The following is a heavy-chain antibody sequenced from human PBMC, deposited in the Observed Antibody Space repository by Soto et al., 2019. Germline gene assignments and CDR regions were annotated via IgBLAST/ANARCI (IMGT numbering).Heavy chain of an antibody. CDR1: GVSIISSTW. CDR2: IHHSGSA. D-gene: IGHD2-21*02. Sequence: QVQLQESGPGLVKPSGTLSLTCTVSGVSIISSTWWTWVRQSPGRGLEWLGEIHHSGSANYTPSVEAGVCMSGDESKSPCPLSPIPVPAADTAVYCCARADFLRGAWGQGILVTVSS. CDR3: ARADFLRGA. J-gene: IGHJ5*02. V-gene: IGHV4-4*01.